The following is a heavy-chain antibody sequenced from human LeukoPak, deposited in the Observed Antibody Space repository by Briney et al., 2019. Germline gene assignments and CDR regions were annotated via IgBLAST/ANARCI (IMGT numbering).Heavy chain of an antibody. J-gene: IGHJ4*02. D-gene: IGHD3-16*02. V-gene: IGHV1-8*01. Sequence: ASVTVSCKASGYTFTSYDINWVRQATGQGLEWMGWMNPNSGNTGYAQKFQGRVTMTRNTSISTAYMELSGLRSEDTAVYYCARGSYRAYYFDYWGQGTLVTVSS. CDR3: ARGSYRAYYFDY. CDR1: GYTFTSYD. CDR2: MNPNSGNT.